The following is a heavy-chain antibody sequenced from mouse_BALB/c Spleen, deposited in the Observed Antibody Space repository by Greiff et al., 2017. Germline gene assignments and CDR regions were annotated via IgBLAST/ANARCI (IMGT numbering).Heavy chain of an antibody. D-gene: IGHD2-1*01. Sequence: DVMLVESGGGLVKPGGSLKLSCAASGFTFSSYAMSWVRQSPEKRLEWVAEISSGGSYTYYPDTVTGRFTISRDNAKNTLYLEMSSLRSEDTAMYYCARKNYGTYYYAMDYWGQGTSVTVSS. J-gene: IGHJ4*01. V-gene: IGHV5-9-4*01. CDR2: ISSGGSYT. CDR3: ARKNYGTYYYAMDY. CDR1: GFTFSSYA.